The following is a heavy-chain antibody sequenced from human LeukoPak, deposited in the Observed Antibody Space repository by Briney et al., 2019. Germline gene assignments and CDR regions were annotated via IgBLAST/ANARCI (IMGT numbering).Heavy chain of an antibody. D-gene: IGHD2-8*01. J-gene: IGHJ6*03. CDR2: IYPDDSDT. Sequence: HGESLRISCKGSGYSFTSYWIGWVRQMPGKGLEWMGIIYPDDSDTKYSPSFQGQLTISADKSISTAYLQWSSLKASDTAMYYCARLAFCTNAVCFSNYYYSMDVWGRGTTVTVSS. CDR3: ARLAFCTNAVCFSNYYYSMDV. V-gene: IGHV5-51*01. CDR1: GYSFTSYW.